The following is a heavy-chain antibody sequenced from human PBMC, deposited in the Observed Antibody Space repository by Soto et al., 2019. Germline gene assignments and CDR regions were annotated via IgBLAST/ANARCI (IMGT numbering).Heavy chain of an antibody. CDR3: AREYCSSTSCYYYMDV. CDR1: GGSFSGYY. CDR2: INHSGST. Sequence: QVQLQQWGAGLLKPSETLSLTCAVYGGSFSGYYWSWIRQPPGKGLEWIGEINHSGSTNYNPSLKSRVTISVDTSKNQFSLKLSSVTAADTAVYYCAREYCSSTSCYYYMDVWGKGTTVTVSS. D-gene: IGHD2-2*01. J-gene: IGHJ6*03. V-gene: IGHV4-34*01.